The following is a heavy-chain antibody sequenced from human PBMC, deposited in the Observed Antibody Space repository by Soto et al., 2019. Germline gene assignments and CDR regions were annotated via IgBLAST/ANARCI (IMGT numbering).Heavy chain of an antibody. J-gene: IGHJ4*02. D-gene: IGHD6-6*01. Sequence: PSETLSLTCTVSGDSISGSPYFWGWIRQPPGKRLEWIGSVFYDGYTLYTPSLRSRVTISVDTSKNQFSLKLTSVAVADTATYFCARLQLAVPPYWGQGTLVTVSS. CDR2: VFYDGYT. CDR1: GDSISGSPYF. V-gene: IGHV4-39*01. CDR3: ARLQLAVPPY.